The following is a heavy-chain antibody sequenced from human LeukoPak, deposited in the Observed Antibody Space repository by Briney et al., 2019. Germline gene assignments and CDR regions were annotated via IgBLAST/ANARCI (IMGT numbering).Heavy chain of an antibody. Sequence: WIGWIYPNSGATKYAQKFQRRVTMTRDTSISTAYMELSGLRSDDTAVYYCGTLLSNGPFDYWGQGSLVTVSS. J-gene: IGHJ4*02. CDR3: GTLLSNGPFDY. CDR2: IYPNSGAT. V-gene: IGHV1-2*02.